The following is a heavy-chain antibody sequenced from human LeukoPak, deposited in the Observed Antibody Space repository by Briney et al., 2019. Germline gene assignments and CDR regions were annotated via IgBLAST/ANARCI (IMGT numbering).Heavy chain of an antibody. V-gene: IGHV4-38-2*02. Sequence: PSETLPLTCTVSGYSISSGYYWGWIRQPPGKGLEWIGSIYHSGSTYYNPSLKSRVTISVDTSKNQFSLKLSSVTAADTAVYYCARLETSVTEHNWFDPWGQGTLATVSS. CDR2: IYHSGST. J-gene: IGHJ5*02. D-gene: IGHD2-21*02. CDR1: GYSISSGYY. CDR3: ARLETSVTEHNWFDP.